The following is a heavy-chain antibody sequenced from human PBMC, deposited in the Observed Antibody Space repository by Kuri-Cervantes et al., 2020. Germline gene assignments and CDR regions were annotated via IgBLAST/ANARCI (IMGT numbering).Heavy chain of an antibody. CDR3: ARDQGFRGSSGYLYYFDY. Sequence: SVKVSCKASGGTFSSYAISWVRQAPGQGLEWMGGIIPIFGTANCAQKFQGRVTITADESTSTAYMELSSLRSEDTAVYYCARDQGFRGSSGYLYYFDYWGQGTLVTVSS. V-gene: IGHV1-69*13. D-gene: IGHD3-22*01. CDR2: IIPIFGTA. J-gene: IGHJ4*02. CDR1: GGTFSSYA.